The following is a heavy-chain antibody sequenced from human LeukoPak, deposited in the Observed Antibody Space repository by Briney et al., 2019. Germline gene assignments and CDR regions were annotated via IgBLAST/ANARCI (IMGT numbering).Heavy chain of an antibody. D-gene: IGHD2-2*01. CDR2: ISGSGTTI. CDR1: GFTFSDYY. CDR3: AKGLDQYYFDY. Sequence: GGSLRLSCAASGFTFSDYYMSWVRQAPGKGLEWVSYISGSGTTIYYADSVRGRFTISRDNAKNTLYLQMNSLRAEDTAVYYCAKGLDQYYFDYWGQGTLVTVSS. V-gene: IGHV3-11*01. J-gene: IGHJ4*02.